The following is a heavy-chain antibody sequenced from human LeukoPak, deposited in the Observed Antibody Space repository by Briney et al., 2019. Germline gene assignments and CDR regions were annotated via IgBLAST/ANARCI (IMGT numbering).Heavy chain of an antibody. V-gene: IGHV3-48*03. CDR1: GFTFSNYE. J-gene: IGHJ4*02. CDR2: ISSSGSTI. CDR3: ARCLEYDSSGYYCLSSLGY. Sequence: PGGSLRLSCAASGFTFSNYEMNWVRQAPGKGLEWVSYISSSGSTIYYADSVKGRFTISRDNAKNSLYLQMNSLRAEDTAVYYCARCLEYDSSGYYCLSSLGYWGQGTLVTVSS. D-gene: IGHD3-22*01.